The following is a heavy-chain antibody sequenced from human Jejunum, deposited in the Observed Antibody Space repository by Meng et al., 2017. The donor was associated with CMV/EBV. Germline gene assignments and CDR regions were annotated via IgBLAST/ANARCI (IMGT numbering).Heavy chain of an antibody. V-gene: IGHV3-53*01. J-gene: IGHJ4*02. Sequence: ASGFTVGTHYMNWVRQAPGKGLEWVAILYSDGTTYYADSVKGRFTISRDNSKNTLYFQMNALRADDTAVYFCARDSHSKVRASDWGQGTRVTVSS. CDR1: GFTVGTHY. CDR2: LYSDGTT. CDR3: ARDSHSKVRASD.